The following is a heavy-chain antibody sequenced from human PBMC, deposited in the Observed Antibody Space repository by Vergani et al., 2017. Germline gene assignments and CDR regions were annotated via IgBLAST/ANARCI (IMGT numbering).Heavy chain of an antibody. V-gene: IGHV3-9*01. D-gene: IGHD2-8*01. Sequence: EVQLVESGGGLVQPGRSLRLSCAASGFTFDDYAMHWVRQAPGKGLEWVSGINWNSDSIAYADSVKGRFTISRDNAKNSLYLQMNSLRAEDTALYYCARGRLKIEGVNSNWFDPWGQGTLVTVSS. CDR1: GFTFDDYA. CDR3: ARGRLKIEGVNSNWFDP. CDR2: INWNSDSI. J-gene: IGHJ5*02.